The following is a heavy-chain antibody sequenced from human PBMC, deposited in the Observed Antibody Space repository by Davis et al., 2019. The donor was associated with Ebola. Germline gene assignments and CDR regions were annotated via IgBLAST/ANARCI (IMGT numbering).Heavy chain of an antibody. CDR1: GFTLSGYD. Sequence: GGSLRLSCAASGFTLSGYDMNWVRQAPGKGLQWVAVISYDGSNKYYADSVKGRFTISRDNSKNTLYLQMNSLRDEDTAVYYCARVGFLAGSIGWGQGTKVTVSS. CDR2: ISYDGSNK. CDR3: ARVGFLAGSIG. V-gene: IGHV3-33*05. J-gene: IGHJ3*01. D-gene: IGHD2/OR15-2a*01.